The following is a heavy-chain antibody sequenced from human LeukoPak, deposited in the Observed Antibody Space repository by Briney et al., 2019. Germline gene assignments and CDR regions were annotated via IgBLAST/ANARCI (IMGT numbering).Heavy chain of an antibody. CDR2: INHSGST. J-gene: IGHJ6*03. CDR3: ARGSGDVENSRRYYYYCYMDV. V-gene: IGHV4-34*01. D-gene: IGHD4-23*01. Sequence: KPSETLSLTCAVYGGSFSGYYWSWIRQPPGKGLEWIGEINHSGSTNYNPSLKSRVTISVDTSKNQFSLKLSSVTAADMAVYYCARGSGDVENSRRYYYYCYMDVWGKGTTVTVSS. CDR1: GGSFSGYY.